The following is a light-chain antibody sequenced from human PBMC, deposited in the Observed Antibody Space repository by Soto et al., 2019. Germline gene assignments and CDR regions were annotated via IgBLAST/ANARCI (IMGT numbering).Light chain of an antibody. CDR1: QGISSY. Sequence: AIRMTQSPSSLSASTGDRVTITCRTSQGISSYLVWYQQKPGKAPKLLIYAASTLQSGVPSRFSGSGSGTDFTLTISCLQSEDFATYYCQQYYSYPLTFGGGTKVEIK. CDR2: AAS. V-gene: IGKV1-8*01. CDR3: QQYYSYPLT. J-gene: IGKJ4*01.